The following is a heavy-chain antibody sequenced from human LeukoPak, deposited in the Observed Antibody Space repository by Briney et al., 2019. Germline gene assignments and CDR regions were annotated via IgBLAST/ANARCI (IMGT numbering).Heavy chain of an antibody. V-gene: IGHV3-30*02. Sequence: PGGSLGLSCAASGFSFRSYAIHWVRQAPGKGLEWVAFIRYDGSNKYYVDSVKGRFTISRDNSKNTLYLQMNSLRAEDTAVYYCAKPSLYYYDTSGYYRYWYFDLWGRGTLVTVSS. CDR1: GFSFRSYA. J-gene: IGHJ2*01. CDR3: AKPSLYYYDTSGYYRYWYFDL. CDR2: IRYDGSNK. D-gene: IGHD3-22*01.